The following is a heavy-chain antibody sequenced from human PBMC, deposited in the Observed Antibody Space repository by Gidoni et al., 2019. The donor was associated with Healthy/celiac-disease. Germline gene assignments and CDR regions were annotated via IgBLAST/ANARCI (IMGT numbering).Heavy chain of an antibody. J-gene: IGHJ4*02. CDR3: TTDLGYCSGGSCYDGY. D-gene: IGHD2-15*01. Sequence: EVQLVESGGGLVKPGGSLSLSCAASGLTFGNARMSWVRQAPGKGLEWVGRIKSKTDGGTTDYAAPVKGRFTISRDDSKNTLYLQMNSLKTEDTAVYYCTTDLGYCSGGSCYDGYWGQGTLVTVSS. V-gene: IGHV3-15*01. CDR1: GLTFGNAR. CDR2: IKSKTDGGTT.